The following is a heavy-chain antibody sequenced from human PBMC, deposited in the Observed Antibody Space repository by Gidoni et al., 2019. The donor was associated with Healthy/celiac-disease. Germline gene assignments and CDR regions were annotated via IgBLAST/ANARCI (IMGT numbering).Heavy chain of an antibody. Sequence: EVQLVASGGGLIQPGGSLRLSCAASGFTVSSNYMSWVRQAPGKGLEWVLVIDSGGSTYYADSVKCRFTISRDNSKNTLYLQMNSLRAEDTAVYYCARVTGYDSSGYTNWGQGTLVTVSS. J-gene: IGHJ4*02. D-gene: IGHD3-22*01. CDR1: GFTVSSNY. CDR3: ARVTGYDSSGYTN. V-gene: IGHV3-53*01. CDR2: IDSGGST.